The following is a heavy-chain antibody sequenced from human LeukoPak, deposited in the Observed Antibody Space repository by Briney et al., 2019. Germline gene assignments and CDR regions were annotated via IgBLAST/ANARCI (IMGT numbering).Heavy chain of an antibody. Sequence: SETLSLTCAVYGGSFSGYYWSWIRQPPGKGLEWIGEINHSGSTNYNPSLKSRVTISVDTSKNQFSLKLSSVTAADTAVYYCARHVRPLRLGELSSPYYFDYWGQGTLVTVSS. J-gene: IGHJ4*02. V-gene: IGHV4-34*01. D-gene: IGHD3-16*02. CDR1: GGSFSGYY. CDR2: INHSGST. CDR3: ARHVRPLRLGELSSPYYFDY.